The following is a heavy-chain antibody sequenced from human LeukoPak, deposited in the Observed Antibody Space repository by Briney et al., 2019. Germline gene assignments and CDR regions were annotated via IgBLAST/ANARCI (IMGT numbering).Heavy chain of an antibody. J-gene: IGHJ4*02. CDR3: ASLVEGDY. Sequence: ASVKVSCKASGYMFTNYGISWVRQAPGQGLEWMGRISASNGYTNYAQKVQGRVTMTTDTSTSTAYMELSSLRSEDTAVYYCASLVEGDYWGQGTLVTVSS. CDR2: ISASNGYT. D-gene: IGHD2-15*01. CDR1: GYMFTNYG. V-gene: IGHV1-18*01.